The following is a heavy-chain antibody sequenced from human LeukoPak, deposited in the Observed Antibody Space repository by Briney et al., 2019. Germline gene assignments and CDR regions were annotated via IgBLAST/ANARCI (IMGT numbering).Heavy chain of an antibody. Sequence: SETLSLTCTVSGGSISSYYWSWIRQPPGKGLEWIGYIYYSGSTNYNPSLKSRVTISVDTSKNQFSLKLSSVTAADTAVYYCASLTRSGYYYYYGMDVWGQGTTVTVSS. CDR3: ASLTRSGYYYYYGMDV. V-gene: IGHV4-59*12. J-gene: IGHJ6*02. CDR1: GGSISSYY. CDR2: IYYSGST. D-gene: IGHD3-10*01.